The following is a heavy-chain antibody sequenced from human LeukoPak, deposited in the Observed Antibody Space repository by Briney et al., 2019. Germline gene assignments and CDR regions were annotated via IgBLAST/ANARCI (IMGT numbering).Heavy chain of an antibody. CDR3: ARDHPNCVGTDCLLFDY. CDR1: GFTFSGYA. CDR2: ITRGGAGT. Sequence: TGGSLRLSCAASGFTFSGYAMSWVRQAPGKGLEWVSTITRGGAGTYYADSVKGRFTISRDHSKNTLYLRVNSLRAEDTAVYYCARDHPNCVGTDCLLFDYWGQGTLVTVSS. V-gene: IGHV3-23*01. D-gene: IGHD2-21*01. J-gene: IGHJ4*02.